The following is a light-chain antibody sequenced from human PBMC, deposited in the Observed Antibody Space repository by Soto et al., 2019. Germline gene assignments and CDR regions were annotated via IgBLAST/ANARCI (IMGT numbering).Light chain of an antibody. CDR1: QSVTNNY. CDR3: QQVAFSPRT. J-gene: IGKJ2*01. V-gene: IGKV3-20*01. CDR2: DAS. Sequence: EIVLTQSPATLSLSPGERGTLSCRASQSVTNNYLAWYQQKPGRAPRLLIYDASSRATGIPDRISGSGSGTDFTLTISRLEPEDFAVYYCQQVAFSPRTFGQGTKLEIK.